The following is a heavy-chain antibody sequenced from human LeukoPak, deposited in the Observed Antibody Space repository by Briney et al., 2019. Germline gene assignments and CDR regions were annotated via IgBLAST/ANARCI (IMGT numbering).Heavy chain of an antibody. Sequence: SETLSLTCTVSGGSISSSSYYWGWIRQPPGKGLEWIGSIYYSGSTYYNPSLKSRVTISVDTSKNQFSLKLSSVTAADTAVYYCARDLILDRQFTFDYWGQGTLVTVSS. J-gene: IGHJ4*02. V-gene: IGHV4-39*07. CDR2: IYYSGST. CDR3: ARDLILDRQFTFDY. D-gene: IGHD3-16*01. CDR1: GGSISSSSYY.